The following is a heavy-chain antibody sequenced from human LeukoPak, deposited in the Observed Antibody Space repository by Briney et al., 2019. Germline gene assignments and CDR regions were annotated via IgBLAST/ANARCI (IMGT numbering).Heavy chain of an antibody. CDR2: INAGNGNT. J-gene: IGHJ6*02. CDR1: GYTFTSYA. Sequence: ASVKVSCKASGYTFTSYAMHWVRQAPGQRLEWMGWINAGNGNTKYSQKFQGRVTITRDTSASTAYMELSSLRSEDTAVYYCARDYVTMVRGAIYYYGMDVWGQGTTVTVSS. CDR3: ARDYVTMVRGAIYYYGMDV. V-gene: IGHV1-3*01. D-gene: IGHD3-10*01.